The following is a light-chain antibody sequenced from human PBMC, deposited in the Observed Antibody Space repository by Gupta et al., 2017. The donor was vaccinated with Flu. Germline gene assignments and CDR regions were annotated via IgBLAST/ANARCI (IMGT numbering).Light chain of an antibody. V-gene: IGLV3-25*02. CDR2: TDN. CDR1: ALPKQY. CDR3: QSADNSGAWV. Sequence: SFELTQPHSVSVTPGQTARITCPGDALPKQYAYWYQRRPGQAPALVIHTDNKRPSGIPERFSGSSSGTIVTLTISGGQAEDEADYYCQSADNSGAWVFGGGTKLTVL. J-gene: IGLJ3*02.